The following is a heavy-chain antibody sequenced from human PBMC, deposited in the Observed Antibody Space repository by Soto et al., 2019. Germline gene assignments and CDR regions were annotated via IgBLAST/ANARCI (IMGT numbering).Heavy chain of an antibody. D-gene: IGHD6-6*01. V-gene: IGHV5-51*01. CDR1: GYSFTSYW. J-gene: IGHJ5*02. Sequence: GESLKISCKGSGYSFTSYWIGWVRQMPGKGLEWMGIIYPSDSHTRYSPSFQGQVTISADKSISTAYLQWSSLKASDTAMYYCARHLRSSSSAYWFDPWGQGTLVTVSS. CDR3: ARHLRSSSSAYWFDP. CDR2: IYPSDSHT.